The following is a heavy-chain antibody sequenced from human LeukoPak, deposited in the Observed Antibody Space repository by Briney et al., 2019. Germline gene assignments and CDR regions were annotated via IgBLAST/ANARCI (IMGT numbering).Heavy chain of an antibody. CDR1: GGSISSGDYY. CDR3: ARVEFFYGSFDY. CDR2: IKQDGSEK. V-gene: IGHV3-7*01. D-gene: IGHD3-3*01. Sequence: ETLSLTCTVSGGSISSGDYYWSWIRQPPGTGLEWVANIKQDGSEKYYVDSVKGRFTISRDNAKNSLYLQMNSLRAEDTAVYYCARVEFFYGSFDYWGQGTLVTVS. J-gene: IGHJ4*02.